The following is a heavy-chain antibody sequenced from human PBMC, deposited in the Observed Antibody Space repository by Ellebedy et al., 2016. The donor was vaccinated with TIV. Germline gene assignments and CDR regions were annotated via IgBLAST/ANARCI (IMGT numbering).Heavy chain of an antibody. Sequence: PGGSLRLSCAGTGFTFDDYAMHWVRQAPGKGLEWVSLITWDGGSTYYADSVKGRFTISRDNSINSLYLQMNSLRVEDTVLYYCAKVDSPRQWLYLDYWGQGTLVTVSS. D-gene: IGHD6-19*01. CDR3: AKVDSPRQWLYLDY. J-gene: IGHJ4*02. CDR1: GFTFDDYA. V-gene: IGHV3-43D*03. CDR2: ITWDGGST.